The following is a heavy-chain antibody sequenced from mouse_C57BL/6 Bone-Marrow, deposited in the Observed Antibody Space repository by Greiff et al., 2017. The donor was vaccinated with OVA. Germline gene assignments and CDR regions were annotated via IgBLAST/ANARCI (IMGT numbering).Heavy chain of an antibody. CDR1: GFTFSSYG. J-gene: IGHJ3*01. V-gene: IGHV5-6*01. Sequence: EVNVVESGGDLVKPGGSLKLSCAASGFTFSSYGMSWVRQTPDKRLEWVATISSGGSYTYYPDSVKGRLTISRDNAKNTLYLQMSSLKSEDTAMYYCARQGGLPPFAYWGQGALVTVSA. CDR3: ARQGGLPPFAY. CDR2: ISSGGSYT. D-gene: IGHD2-2*01.